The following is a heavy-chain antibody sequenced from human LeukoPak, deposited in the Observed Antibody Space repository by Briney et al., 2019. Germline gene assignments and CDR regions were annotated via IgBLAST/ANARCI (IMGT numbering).Heavy chain of an antibody. V-gene: IGHV3-21*01. J-gene: IGHJ4*02. CDR1: GFTFTTYS. Sequence: GGSLRLSCAASGFTFTTYSMNWVRQAPGKGLEWVSSITSSSASMYYADSVKGRFTISRDNAKNSLYLQMNSLRAEDTAVYYCARDLGYSSGPNYWGQGTRVTVSS. D-gene: IGHD6-19*01. CDR3: ARDLGYSSGPNY. CDR2: ITSSSASM.